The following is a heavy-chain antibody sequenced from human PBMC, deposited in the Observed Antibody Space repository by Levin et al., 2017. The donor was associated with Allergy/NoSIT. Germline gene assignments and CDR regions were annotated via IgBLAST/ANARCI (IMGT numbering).Heavy chain of an antibody. D-gene: IGHD6-25*01. CDR1: GFTVSSHY. J-gene: IGHJ4*02. CDR2: IQSGGST. Sequence: SGGSLRLSCAASGFTVSSHYMSWVRQAPGKGLEWVSIIQSGGSTYYADSVKGRFTISRDNSKNTVYLQMNSLRADDAAVYYCARGGALDYWGQGTLVTVSS. CDR3: ARGGALDY. V-gene: IGHV3-53*01.